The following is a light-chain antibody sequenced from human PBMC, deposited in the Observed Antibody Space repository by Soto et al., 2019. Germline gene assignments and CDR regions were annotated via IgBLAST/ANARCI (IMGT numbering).Light chain of an antibody. Sequence: QSALTQPASVSGSPGQSITISCTGTSSDVGGYNYVSWYQQHPGKAPKLMIYEVSNRPSGVSNRFSGSKSGNTASLTLSGLQAEDEADYYSSSYTSSSTYVFGTGTKLTVL. V-gene: IGLV2-14*01. CDR2: EVS. CDR3: SSYTSSSTYV. J-gene: IGLJ1*01. CDR1: SSDVGGYNY.